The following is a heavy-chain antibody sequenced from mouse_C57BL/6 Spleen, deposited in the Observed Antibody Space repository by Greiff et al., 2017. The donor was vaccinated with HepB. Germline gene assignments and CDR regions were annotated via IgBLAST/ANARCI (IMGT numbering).Heavy chain of an antibody. D-gene: IGHD1-1*01. CDR1: GYTFTSYW. J-gene: IGHJ1*03. V-gene: IGHV1-53*01. Sequence: QVQLKQPGTELVKPGASVKLSCKASGYTFTSYWMHWVKQRPGQGLEWIGNINPSNGGTNYNEKFKSKATLTVDKSSSTAYMQLSSLTSEDSAVYYCARWGYYGSSSYWYFDVWGTGTTVTVSS. CDR2: INPSNGGT. CDR3: ARWGYYGSSSYWYFDV.